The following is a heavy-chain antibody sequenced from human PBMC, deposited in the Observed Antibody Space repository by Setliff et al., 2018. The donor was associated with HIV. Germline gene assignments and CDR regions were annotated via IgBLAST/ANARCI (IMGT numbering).Heavy chain of an antibody. Sequence: PSETLSLTCGVSGVSINRTDHYWGWIRQSPGKRLEWIGGVSQSGRTYYNPSLKSRITISVDRSKNLFSLKLISVTAADQGVYYCARVPVAGANWFDPWGLGTLVTVSS. V-gene: IGHV4-39*01. D-gene: IGHD2-21*01. CDR2: VSQSGRT. CDR1: GVSINRTDHY. CDR3: ARVPVAGANWFDP. J-gene: IGHJ5*02.